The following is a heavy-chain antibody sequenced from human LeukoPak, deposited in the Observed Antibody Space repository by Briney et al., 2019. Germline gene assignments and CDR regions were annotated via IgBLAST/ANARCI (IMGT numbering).Heavy chain of an antibody. CDR1: GFSLSTSGVG. CDR3: VHYDYGDSPTVDYFDY. J-gene: IGHJ4*02. Sequence: SGPTLVNPTQTLTLTCTFSGFSLSTSGVGVAWIRQPPGKALEWLALIYWDDDKRYSPSLKSRITITKDTSKNQVVLTMTNMDPVDTATYYCVHYDYGDSPTVDYFDYWGQGTLVTVSS. D-gene: IGHD4-17*01. V-gene: IGHV2-5*02. CDR2: IYWDDDK.